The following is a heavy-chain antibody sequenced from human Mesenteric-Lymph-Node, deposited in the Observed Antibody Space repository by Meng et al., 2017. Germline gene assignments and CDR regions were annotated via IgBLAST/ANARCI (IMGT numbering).Heavy chain of an antibody. CDR3: ARRYGASAYNWFDP. CDR1: GGSFCGYY. V-gene: IGHV4-34*01. J-gene: IGHJ5*02. CDR2: INHSGST. D-gene: IGHD4-17*01. Sequence: QVQLQPGGAGLLKPSELLSLACGVYGGSFCGYYWSWIRQPPGEGLEWIGEINHSGSTNYNPSLKSRVTISADTSTNQFSLNLSSVTTADTAVYYCARRYGASAYNWFDPWGQGTLVTVSS.